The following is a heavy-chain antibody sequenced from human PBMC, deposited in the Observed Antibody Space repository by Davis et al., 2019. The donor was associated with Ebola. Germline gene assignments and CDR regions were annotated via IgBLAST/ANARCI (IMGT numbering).Heavy chain of an antibody. CDR1: GFTFSSYG. J-gene: IGHJ4*02. CDR2: IKQDGSEK. D-gene: IGHD6-19*01. Sequence: GESLKISCAASGFTFSSYGMHWVRQAPVRGLEWVANIKQDGSEKQYVDSVRGRFTISRDNAKNSLYLQMNSLRAEDTAVYYCAIANRGPVADTGDYWGQGTLVTVSS. CDR3: AIANRGPVADTGDY. V-gene: IGHV3-7*03.